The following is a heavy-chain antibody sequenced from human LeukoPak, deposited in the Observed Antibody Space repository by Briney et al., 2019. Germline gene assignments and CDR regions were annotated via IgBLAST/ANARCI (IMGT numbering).Heavy chain of an antibody. J-gene: IGHJ6*03. D-gene: IGHD2-15*01. CDR3: ANVAKGRFFFYYMDV. CDR2: ISSDNGIP. CDR1: GYSRNRFG. Sequence: ASLRVSSKLSGYSRNRFGVTWVRQAPGQGLEWIGWISSDNGIPRYADKFQGRVTLTTDTSNTTGYMELRSLSSDDSAVYFCANVAKGRFFFYYMDVWGKGTTVTVSS. V-gene: IGHV1-18*01.